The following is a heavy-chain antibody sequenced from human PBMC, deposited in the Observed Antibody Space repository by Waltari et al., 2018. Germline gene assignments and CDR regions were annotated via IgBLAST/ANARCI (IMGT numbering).Heavy chain of an antibody. Sequence: QVNLVESGGGVVQPGGSLRLSCAPSGFTFSNFGMHWVRQAPGKGLGWVALVWFDGIDQFYADSVRGRFTISRDNSARTLYLDMDSLRLDDTAMYYCAKDAFGNTYLDFWGQGTLVTVSS. CDR2: VWFDGIDQ. V-gene: IGHV3-30*02. J-gene: IGHJ4*02. CDR3: AKDAFGNTYLDF. D-gene: IGHD2-2*02. CDR1: GFTFSNFG.